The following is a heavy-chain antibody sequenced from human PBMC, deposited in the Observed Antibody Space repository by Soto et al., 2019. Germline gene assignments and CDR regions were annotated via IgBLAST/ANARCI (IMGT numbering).Heavy chain of an antibody. Sequence: PSETLSLTCTVSGGSISGYSWSWIRQSPGKGLEWIGYVHYSGSTNYNPSLKSRVTISVDTSKNQFSLKLSSVTAEDTAENYRTRSDTLFDQYCSSTSCYYYYMDVWGKGTTVTV. CDR2: VHYSGST. CDR1: GGSISGYS. J-gene: IGHJ6*03. V-gene: IGHV4-59*08. CDR3: TRSDTLFDQYCSSTSCYYYYMDV. D-gene: IGHD2-2*01.